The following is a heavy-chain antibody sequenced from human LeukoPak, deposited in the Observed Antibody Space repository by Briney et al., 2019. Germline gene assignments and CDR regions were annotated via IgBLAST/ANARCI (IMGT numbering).Heavy chain of an antibody. J-gene: IGHJ4*02. CDR2: ISSSSSYI. V-gene: IGHV3-21*01. D-gene: IGHD5-18*01. CDR1: GFTFSSYS. CDR3: ARASRYDSYGRNPADY. Sequence: TGGSLRLSCAASGFTFSSYSMNWVRQAPGKGLGWVSSISSSSSYIYYADSVKGRFTISRDNAKNSLYLQMNSLRAEDTAVYYCARASRYDSYGRNPADYWGQGTLVTVSS.